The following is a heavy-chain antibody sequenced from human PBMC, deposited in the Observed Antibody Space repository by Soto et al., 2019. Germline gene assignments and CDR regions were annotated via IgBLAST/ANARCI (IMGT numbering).Heavy chain of an antibody. CDR1: GGSISSSSYY. D-gene: IGHD5-12*01. CDR3: ARGYVVGAACDI. CDR2: IYYSGST. Sequence: QLQLQESGPGLVKPSETLSLTCTVSGGSISSSSYYWGWIRQPPGKGLEWIGSIYYSGSTYYNPSLKSRVTISVDTSKNQFSLKLSSVTAADTAVYYCARGYVVGAACDIWGQGTMVTVSS. V-gene: IGHV4-39*01. J-gene: IGHJ3*02.